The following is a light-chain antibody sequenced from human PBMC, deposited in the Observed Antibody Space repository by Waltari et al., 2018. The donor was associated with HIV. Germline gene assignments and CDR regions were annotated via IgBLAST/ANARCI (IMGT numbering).Light chain of an antibody. CDR1: QTVYNW. V-gene: IGKV1-5*03. Sequence: DIPLTQSPSTVSASVGDRISITCRASQTVYNWLAWYQQRQGKAPKLLIYKASTLESGVPPRFSGSGSGTEFTLTINGLQSDDFATYYCQQYYSYSTFGPGTKVDIK. CDR2: KAS. CDR3: QQYYSYST. J-gene: IGKJ3*01.